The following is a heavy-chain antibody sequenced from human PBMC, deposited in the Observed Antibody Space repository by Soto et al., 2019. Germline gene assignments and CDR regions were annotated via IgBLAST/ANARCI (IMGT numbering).Heavy chain of an antibody. D-gene: IGHD3-3*01. CDR3: VTSLNYDFWRDGGRHYYFDY. V-gene: IGHV4-4*02. CDR2: IYHSGST. J-gene: IGHJ4*02. Sequence: QVQLQESGPGLVTPSGTLSLTCAVSGGSISSSYWWNWVRQPPGKGLEWIGKIYHSGSTNYNPSLKKRVTISVDKSNNPFSLRLCSVTAADTAVYFCVTSLNYDFWRDGGRHYYFDYWGQGTLVTVSS. CDR1: GGSISSSYW.